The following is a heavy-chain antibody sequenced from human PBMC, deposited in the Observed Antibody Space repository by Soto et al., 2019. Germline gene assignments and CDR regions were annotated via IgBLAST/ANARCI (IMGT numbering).Heavy chain of an antibody. V-gene: IGHV3-9*01. CDR1: GFTFGDYG. Sequence: EVQLVESGGGLVQPGRSLRLSCAGSGFTFGDYGIHWVRQVPGKGLEWVSGISWNGGNIGYADSVKGRFTISRDNAKNSLHLQINSLRPEDTALYYCAKDMAGTTGGFDFWGQGTMVTVST. CDR3: AKDMAGTTGGFDF. J-gene: IGHJ3*01. D-gene: IGHD1-1*01. CDR2: ISWNGGNI.